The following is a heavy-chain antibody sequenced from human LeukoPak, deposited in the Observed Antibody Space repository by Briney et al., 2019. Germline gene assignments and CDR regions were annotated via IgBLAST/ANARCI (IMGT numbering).Heavy chain of an antibody. D-gene: IGHD3-22*01. CDR2: IYYSGKT. J-gene: IGHJ3*02. CDR3: ARLLDNDRSGDPDTFDM. Sequence: PSETLSLTCAVSGDSISGHYWSWIRQPPGKGLEWIGYIYYSGKTYYSSSLRSRVTISLDTSKNHFSLRLTSVTAADTAVYYCARLLDNDRSGDPDTFDMWGQGTMVTVSS. V-gene: IGHV4-59*11. CDR1: GDSISGHY.